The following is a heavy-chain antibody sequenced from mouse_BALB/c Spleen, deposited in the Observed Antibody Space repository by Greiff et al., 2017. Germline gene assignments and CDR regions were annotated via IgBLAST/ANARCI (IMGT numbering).Heavy chain of an antibody. CDR2: ISYDGSN. V-gene: IGHV3-6*02. J-gene: IGHJ3*01. CDR3: AKAYYDYDVAY. Sequence: VQLQQSGPGLVKPSQSLSLTCSVTGYSITSGYYWNWIRQFPGNKLEWMGYISYDGSNNYNPSLKNRISITRDTSKNQFFLKLNSVTTEDTATYYCAKAYYDYDVAYWGQGTLVTVSA. D-gene: IGHD2-4*01. CDR1: GYSITSGYY.